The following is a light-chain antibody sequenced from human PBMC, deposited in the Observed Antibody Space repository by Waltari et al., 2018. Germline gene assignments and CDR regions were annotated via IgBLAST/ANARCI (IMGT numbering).Light chain of an antibody. CDR3: QQYNSYSRT. CDR1: QSIHGG. V-gene: IGKV1-5*03. CDR2: KAS. Sequence: DIQMTQSPSTLSASVGDRFTLTCRARQSIHGGLAWYQRKPGKAPKLLIYKASSLESGVPSMFSGSGSGTEFTLTISSLQPDDFATYDCQQYNSYSRTFGQGTKVEIK. J-gene: IGKJ1*01.